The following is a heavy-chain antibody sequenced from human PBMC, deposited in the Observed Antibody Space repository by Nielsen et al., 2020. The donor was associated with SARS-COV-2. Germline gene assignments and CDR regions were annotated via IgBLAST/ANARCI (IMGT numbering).Heavy chain of an antibody. V-gene: IGHV3-15*01. CDR3: TTFYGLDY. J-gene: IGHJ4*02. CDR2: TKSKTDGGTT. D-gene: IGHD2/OR15-2a*01. Sequence: GESLKISCAASGFTFSNAWMSWVRQAPGKGLEWVGRTKSKTDGGTTDYAAPVKGRFTISRDDSKNTLYLQMNSLKTEDTAVYYCTTFYGLDYWGQGTLVTVSS. CDR1: GFTFSNAW.